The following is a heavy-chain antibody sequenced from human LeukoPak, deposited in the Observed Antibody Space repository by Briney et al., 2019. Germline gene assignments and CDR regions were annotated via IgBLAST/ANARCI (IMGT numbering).Heavy chain of an antibody. CDR1: EFTFSSYA. CDR3: AKFRLSTVTTEFDY. CDR2: ISGSGGST. J-gene: IGHJ4*02. D-gene: IGHD4-17*01. Sequence: GGSLRLSCAASEFTFSSYAMSWVRQAPGKGLEWVSAISGSGGSTYYADSVKGRFTISRDNSKNTLYLQMNSLRAEDTAVYYCAKFRLSTVTTEFDYWGQGTLATVSS. V-gene: IGHV3-23*01.